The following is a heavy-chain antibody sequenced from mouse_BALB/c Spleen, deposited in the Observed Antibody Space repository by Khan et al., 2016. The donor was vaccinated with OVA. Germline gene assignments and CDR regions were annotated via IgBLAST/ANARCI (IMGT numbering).Heavy chain of an antibody. D-gene: IGHD2-4*01. Sequence: VELVESGPGLVQPSQSLSITCTVSGFSLTTYGVHWVRQSPEKGLEWLGVIWSGGSTDYNAAFISRLSISKDNSKSQVFFKMNSLQANDTAIYYCARNYDYDEGLAYWGQGTLSLSLQ. J-gene: IGHJ3*01. CDR2: IWSGGST. CDR3: ARNYDYDEGLAY. V-gene: IGHV2-2*02. CDR1: GFSLTTYG.